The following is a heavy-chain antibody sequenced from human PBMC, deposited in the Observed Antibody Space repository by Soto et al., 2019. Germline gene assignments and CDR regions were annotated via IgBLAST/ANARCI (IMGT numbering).Heavy chain of an antibody. Sequence: SETLSLTCTVSGGSISSYYWSWIRQPPGKGLEWIGYIYYSGSTNYNPSLKSRVTISVDTSKNQFSLKLSSVTAADTAVYYGARDGGYYDSSGYNWFDPWGQGTLVTVSS. D-gene: IGHD3-22*01. V-gene: IGHV4-59*01. CDR2: IYYSGST. CDR3: ARDGGYYDSSGYNWFDP. J-gene: IGHJ5*02. CDR1: GGSISSYY.